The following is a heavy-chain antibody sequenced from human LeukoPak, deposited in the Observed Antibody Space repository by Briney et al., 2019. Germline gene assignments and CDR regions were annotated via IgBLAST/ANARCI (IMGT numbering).Heavy chain of an antibody. CDR1: GGTFSSYA. J-gene: IGHJ3*02. CDR2: IIPIFGTA. D-gene: IGHD2-15*01. CDR3: ARDLNPQGYCSGGSCYFSGAFDI. V-gene: IGHV1-69*01. Sequence: SVKLSCNASGGTFSSYAISWVRQAPGQGLEWMGGIIPIFGTANYAQKFQGRVTITSDESTSTAYMELSSLRSEDTAVYYCARDLNPQGYCSGGSCYFSGAFDIWGQGTMVTVSS.